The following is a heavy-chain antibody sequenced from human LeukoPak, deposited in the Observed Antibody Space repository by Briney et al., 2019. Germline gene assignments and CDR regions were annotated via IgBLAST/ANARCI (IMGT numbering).Heavy chain of an antibody. CDR1: GYTFTSYD. D-gene: IGHD3-16*01. CDR3: ARVQTYVWGSYFHQYYYYMDV. CDR2: MNPNRGDT. V-gene: IGHV1-8*03. J-gene: IGHJ6*03. Sequence: ASVKVSCKASGYTFTSYDINWVRQATGQGLEWMGWMNPNRGDTGYAQKFQGRVTITRNTSISTAYMELSSLRSEDTAVYYCARVQTYVWGSYFHQYYYYMDVWGKGTTVTVSS.